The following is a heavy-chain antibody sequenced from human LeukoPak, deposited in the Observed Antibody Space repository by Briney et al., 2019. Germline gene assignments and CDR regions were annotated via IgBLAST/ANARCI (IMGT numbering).Heavy chain of an antibody. V-gene: IGHV4-59*01. J-gene: IGHJ6*02. CDR2: IYYGGST. Sequence: SETPSLTCTVSGGPISTYYWSWIRQPPGRGLEWIGYIYYGGSTNYNPSLKSRVTISVDTSKNQFSLKLSSVTAADTAMYYCARDGRIAVAGFYYYYGMDVWGQGTTVTVSS. D-gene: IGHD6-19*01. CDR1: GGPISTYY. CDR3: ARDGRIAVAGFYYYYGMDV.